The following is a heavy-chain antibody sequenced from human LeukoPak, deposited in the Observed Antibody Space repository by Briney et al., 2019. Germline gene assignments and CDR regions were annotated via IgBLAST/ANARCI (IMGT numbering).Heavy chain of an antibody. Sequence: PGGSLRLSCAASGFTFSSYAMHWVRQAPGKGLEWVAVISYDGSNKYYADSVKGRFTISRDNSKNTLYLQMNSLRAEDTAVYYCARTRTDTDSLDYWGQGTLVTVSS. CDR1: GFTFSSYA. CDR3: ARTRTDTDSLDY. V-gene: IGHV3-30*04. CDR2: ISYDGSNK. D-gene: IGHD5-18*01. J-gene: IGHJ4*02.